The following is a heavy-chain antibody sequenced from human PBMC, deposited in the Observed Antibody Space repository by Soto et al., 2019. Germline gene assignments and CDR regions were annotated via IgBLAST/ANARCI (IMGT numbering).Heavy chain of an antibody. D-gene: IGHD3-22*01. CDR1: GGSISSSNW. CDR3: ARSLYYYDSSGYNLLFDY. J-gene: IGHJ4*02. CDR2: IYHSGST. V-gene: IGHV4-4*02. Sequence: PSETLSLTCAVSGGSISSSNWWSCVRQPPGKGLEWIGEIYHSGSTNYNPSLKSRVTISVDKSKNQFSLKLSSVTAADTAVYYCARSLYYYDSSGYNLLFDYWGQGTLVTVYS.